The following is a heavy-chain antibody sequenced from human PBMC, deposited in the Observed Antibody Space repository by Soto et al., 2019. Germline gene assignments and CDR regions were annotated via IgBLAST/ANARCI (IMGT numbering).Heavy chain of an antibody. CDR3: ARYYDILTGYNYFDS. CDR1: GYSISSGYY. CDR2: IYHSGST. V-gene: IGHV4-38-2*01. D-gene: IGHD3-9*01. J-gene: IGHJ4*02. Sequence: PSETVSLTCAVSGYSISSGYYWGWIRQPPGKGLEWIGSIYHSGSTYYNPSLKSRVTISVDTSKNQSSLKLSSVTAADTAVYYCARYYDILTGYNYFDSWGQGTLVTVSS.